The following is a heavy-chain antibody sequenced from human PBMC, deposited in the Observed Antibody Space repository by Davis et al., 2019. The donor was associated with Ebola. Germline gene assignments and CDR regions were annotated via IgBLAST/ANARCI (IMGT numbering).Heavy chain of an antibody. CDR3: ARVKAGMTTVWFDP. D-gene: IGHD4-17*01. Sequence: MPSETLSLTCTVSGGSISSGDYYWSWIRQPPGKGLEWIGYIYYSGSTYYNPSLKSRVTISVDTSKNQFSLKLSSVTAADTAVYYCARVKAGMTTVWFDPWGQGTLVTVSS. J-gene: IGHJ5*02. CDR2: IYYSGST. V-gene: IGHV4-30-4*01. CDR1: GGSISSGDYY.